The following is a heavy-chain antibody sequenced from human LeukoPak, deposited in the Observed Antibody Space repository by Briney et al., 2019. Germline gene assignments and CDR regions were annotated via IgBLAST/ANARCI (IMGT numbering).Heavy chain of an antibody. D-gene: IGHD2-21*01. CDR1: GVSVSSSDSY. J-gene: IGHJ4*02. CDR2: IYYGGTT. CDR3: ARRGLVVVPF. Sequence: SETLSLTCTVSGVSVSSSDSYWVWVRQPPGKGLEWVGSIYYGGTTYSNPSLKSRVTISADTSKNQFSLKLTSVTAPDTAIYYCARRGLVVVPFWGQGTLVTVSS. V-gene: IGHV4-39*01.